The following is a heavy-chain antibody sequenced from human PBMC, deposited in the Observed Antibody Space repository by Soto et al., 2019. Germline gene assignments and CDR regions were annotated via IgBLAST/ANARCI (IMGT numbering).Heavy chain of an antibody. D-gene: IGHD3-9*01. CDR1: GYTLTELS. J-gene: IGHJ5*02. V-gene: IGHV1-24*01. CDR3: ATALDILTGYYKVDWFDP. CDR2: FDPEDGET. Sequence: ASVKVSCKVSGYTLTELSMHWVRQAPGKGLEWMGGFDPEDGETIYAQKFQGRVTMTEDTSTDTAYMELSNLRSEDTAVYYCATALDILTGYYKVDWFDPWGQGILVTVSS.